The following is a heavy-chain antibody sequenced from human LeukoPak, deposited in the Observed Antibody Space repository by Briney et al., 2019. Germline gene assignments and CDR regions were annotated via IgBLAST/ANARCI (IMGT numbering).Heavy chain of an antibody. V-gene: IGHV1-2*06. D-gene: IGHD3-22*01. J-gene: IGHJ3*02. CDR1: GYTFTGYY. CDR3: ARIVVVSGAFDI. CDR2: INPNSGGT. Sequence: ASVKVSCEASGYTFTGYYMHWVRQAPGQGLEWMGRINPNSGGTNYAQKFQGRVTMTRDTSISTAYMELSRLRSDDTAVYYCARIVVVSGAFDIWGQGTMVTVSS.